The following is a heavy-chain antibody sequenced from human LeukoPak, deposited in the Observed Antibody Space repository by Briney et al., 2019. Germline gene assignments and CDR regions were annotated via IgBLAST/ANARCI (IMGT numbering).Heavy chain of an antibody. Sequence: PSETLSLTCTVSGASISSSSYYWGWIRQPAGKGLEWIGRIYTSGSTNYNPSLKSRVTISVDTSKNQFSLKLSSVTAADTAVYYCARSPLAARSDAFDIWGQGTMVTVSS. D-gene: IGHD6-6*01. CDR2: IYTSGST. J-gene: IGHJ3*02. CDR1: GASISSSSYY. V-gene: IGHV4-61*02. CDR3: ARSPLAARSDAFDI.